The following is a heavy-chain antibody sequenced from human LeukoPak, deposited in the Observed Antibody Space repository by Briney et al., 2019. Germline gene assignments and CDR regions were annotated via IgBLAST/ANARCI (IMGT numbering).Heavy chain of an antibody. Sequence: SQTLSLTCNVSGGSISRSDNYWSWIRQPPGKGLEWIGYLHYSGSTYYNPSLRSRATISGDTSKNQFSLKLSSVTAADTAVYYCARDCAGDSCYHIHDAFGVWGQGTLVKVSS. CDR1: GGSISRSDNY. CDR2: LHYSGST. V-gene: IGHV4-30-4*01. CDR3: ARDCAGDSCYHIHDAFGV. J-gene: IGHJ3*01. D-gene: IGHD2-21*01.